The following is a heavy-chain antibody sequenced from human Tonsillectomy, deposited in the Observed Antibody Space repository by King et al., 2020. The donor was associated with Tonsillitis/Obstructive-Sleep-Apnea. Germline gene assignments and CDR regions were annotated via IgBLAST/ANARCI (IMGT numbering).Heavy chain of an antibody. D-gene: IGHD3-3*01. J-gene: IGHJ4*01. CDR1: GYSFTSYW. Sequence: QLVQSRAEVKKPGESLRISCKGSGYSFTSYWISWVRQMPGKGLEWMGRIDPSDSYTNYSPSFQGHVTISADKSLSTAYLQWSTLKASDTAMYYCARHLFNYDFWCDYWGHGTLVTVSS. V-gene: IGHV5-10-1*01. CDR2: IDPSDSYT. CDR3: ARHLFNYDFWCDY.